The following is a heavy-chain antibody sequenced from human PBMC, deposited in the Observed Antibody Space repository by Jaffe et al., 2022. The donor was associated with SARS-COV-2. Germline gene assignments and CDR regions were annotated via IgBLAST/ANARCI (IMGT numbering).Heavy chain of an antibody. D-gene: IGHD2-15*01. CDR3: ARPHVPYSATEYYFDY. V-gene: IGHV4-39*01. CDR2: IYYSGST. Sequence: QLQLQESGPGLVKPSETLSLTCTVSGGSISSSSYYWGWIRQPPGKGLEWIGSIYYSGSTYYNPSLKSRVTISVDTSKNQFSLKLSSVTAADTAVYYCARPHVPYSATEYYFDYWGQGTLVTVSS. CDR1: GGSISSSSYY. J-gene: IGHJ4*02.